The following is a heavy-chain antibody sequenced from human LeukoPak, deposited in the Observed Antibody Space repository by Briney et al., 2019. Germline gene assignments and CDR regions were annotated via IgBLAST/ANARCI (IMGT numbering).Heavy chain of an antibody. Sequence: ASVKVSCKASGYTFTDYYMHWVRQAPGQGFEWMGWINPNDGDTYYAQKFQGRVTMTRDTSISTAHMEVSRLRSDDTAVYYCARANFLYCSSTSSLFDSWAREPWLPSRQ. J-gene: IGHJ4*02. CDR1: GYTFTDYY. CDR2: INPNDGDT. V-gene: IGHV1-2*02. CDR3: ARANFLYCSSTSSLFDS. D-gene: IGHD2-2*01.